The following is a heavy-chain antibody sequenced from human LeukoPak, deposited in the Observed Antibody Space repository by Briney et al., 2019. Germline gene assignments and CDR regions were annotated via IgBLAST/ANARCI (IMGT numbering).Heavy chain of an antibody. J-gene: IGHJ4*02. CDR3: ARRYYGSSSFGY. Sequence: SETLSLTCTVSGGSISSSSFHWGWIRQPPGKGLEWIGSIYYSGSTYYNPSLKSRVTISVDTSKNQFSLKLSSVTAADTAVYYCARRYYGSSSFGYWGQGTLVTVSS. CDR1: GGSISSSSFH. V-gene: IGHV4-39*01. D-gene: IGHD3-10*01. CDR2: IYYSGST.